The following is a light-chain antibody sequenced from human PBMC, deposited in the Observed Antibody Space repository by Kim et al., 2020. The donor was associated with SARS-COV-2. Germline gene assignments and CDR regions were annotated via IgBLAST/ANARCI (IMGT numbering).Light chain of an antibody. Sequence: IQMTQSPSTLAASVGDRVTISCRASQNIGTYLAWYQHKPGKAPTLLVYRASSLQGGVPSRFSGSGSETEFILTINSLQPDDFATYYCQHYNSYPYTFGQGTNLEI. CDR3: QHYNSYPYT. CDR1: QNIGTY. V-gene: IGKV1-5*03. CDR2: RAS. J-gene: IGKJ2*01.